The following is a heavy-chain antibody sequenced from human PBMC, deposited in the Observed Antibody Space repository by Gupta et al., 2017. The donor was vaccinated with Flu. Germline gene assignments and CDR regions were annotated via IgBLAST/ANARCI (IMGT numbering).Heavy chain of an antibody. CDR3: ARTLIPSAILCYFDT. Sequence: VPGKGLECISYIRSSGDTTYYADSVKSRFTISRDNAKNSLYLQMNSLRAEDTAVYYCARTLIPSAILCYFDTWGQGTLVTVSS. V-gene: IGHV3-11*01. D-gene: IGHD2-2*01. J-gene: IGHJ4*02. CDR2: IRSSGDTT.